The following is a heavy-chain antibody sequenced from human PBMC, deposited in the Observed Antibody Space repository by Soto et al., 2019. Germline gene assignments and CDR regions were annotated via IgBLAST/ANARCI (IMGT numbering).Heavy chain of an antibody. Sequence: QVQLVQSGAEVKKPGSSVKVSCKASGGTFSTYTITWVRQAPGQGLEWMGGIIPIFGTPNYAQKFQGRVTITADASTRTAYMELSCLRSDDTAVYFCALSGGGGWFDPWGQGTLVTVSS. J-gene: IGHJ5*02. CDR1: GGTFSTYT. CDR2: IIPIFGTP. V-gene: IGHV1-69*12. D-gene: IGHD3-16*01. CDR3: ALSGGGGWFDP.